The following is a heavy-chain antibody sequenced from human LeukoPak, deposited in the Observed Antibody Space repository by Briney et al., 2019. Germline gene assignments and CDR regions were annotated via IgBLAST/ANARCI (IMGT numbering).Heavy chain of an antibody. CDR3: ARDLTTTQDWYYDFWSGYYHGYSSSSVYFDY. D-gene: IGHD3-3*01. CDR2: ISSSSSYI. CDR1: GFTFSSYS. J-gene: IGHJ4*02. Sequence: GGSLRLSCAASGFTFSSYSMNWVRQAPGKGLEWVSSISSSSSYIYYADSVKGRFTISRDNAKNSLYLQMNSLRAEDTAVYYCARDLTTTQDWYYDFWSGYYHGYSSSSVYFDYWGQGTLVTVSS. V-gene: IGHV3-21*01.